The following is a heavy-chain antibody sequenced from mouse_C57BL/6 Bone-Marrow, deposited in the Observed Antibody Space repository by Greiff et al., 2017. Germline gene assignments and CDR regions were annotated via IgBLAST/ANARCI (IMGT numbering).Heavy chain of an antibody. CDR2: ISSGGSYT. CDR1: GFTFSSYG. J-gene: IGHJ2*01. CDR3: ARHGNCFDY. Sequence: EVHLVESGGDLVKPGGSLKLSCAASGFTFSSYGMSWVRQTPDKRLEWVATISSGGSYTYYPDSVKGRFTISRDNAKNTLYLQMSSLKSEDTAMYYCARHGNCFDYWGRGTTLTVTS. V-gene: IGHV5-6*01.